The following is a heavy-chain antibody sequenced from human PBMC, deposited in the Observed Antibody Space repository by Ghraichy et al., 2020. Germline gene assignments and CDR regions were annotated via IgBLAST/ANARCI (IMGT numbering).Heavy chain of an antibody. V-gene: IGHV4-39*01. J-gene: IGHJ4*02. Sequence: SQTLSLTCTVSGGSISSSDCYWGWIRQPPGKGLEWIGSVYYRGNTYYNPSLKSRVTISADTSKNQFSLKLSSVTAADTAVYFCTRRPRTYFDSWAQGTLVTVSS. CDR2: VYYRGNT. CDR3: TRRPRTYFDS. D-gene: IGHD6-6*01. CDR1: GGSISSSDCY.